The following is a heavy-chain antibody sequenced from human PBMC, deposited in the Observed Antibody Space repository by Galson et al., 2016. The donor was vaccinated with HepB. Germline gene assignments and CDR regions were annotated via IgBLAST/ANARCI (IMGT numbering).Heavy chain of an antibody. D-gene: IGHD2-2*01. J-gene: IGHJ6*03. CDR3: AREREGQYQLTMDF. CDR2: ISYSGFT. Sequence: LSLPCTVSGGSINTYYWTWIRQPPGKGLEWIGFISYSGFTKYNPSLKSLVTISVDTSKNQFSLKLSSVTAADTAVYYCAREREGQYQLTMDFWGKGTTVTVSS. V-gene: IGHV4-59*01. CDR1: GGSINTYY.